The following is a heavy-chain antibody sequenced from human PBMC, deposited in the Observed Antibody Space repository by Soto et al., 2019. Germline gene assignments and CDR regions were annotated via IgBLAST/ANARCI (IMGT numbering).Heavy chain of an antibody. Sequence: GGSLRLSCAASGFTFSSNWMNWVRQAPGEGLVWVARINRDGSTTTYADSVKGRFTISRDNAKNTLYLQMNSLRAEDTAVYYCAKVYYDSSGYYFNDAFDIWGQGTMVTVSS. CDR3: AKVYYDSSGYYFNDAFDI. CDR1: GFTFSSNW. J-gene: IGHJ3*02. CDR2: INRDGSTT. V-gene: IGHV3-74*03. D-gene: IGHD3-22*01.